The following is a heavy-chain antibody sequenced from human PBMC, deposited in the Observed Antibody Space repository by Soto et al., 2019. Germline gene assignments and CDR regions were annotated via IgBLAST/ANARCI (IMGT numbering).Heavy chain of an antibody. Sequence: PGGSLILSCEASVFTVSRFSMNWVRQVPVKGPEWVASISSGSSDTWYADSVKGRFIISRDNAQNSLFLQMNTLRPEDTAMYYCARVAYWGPGTQVTVSS. J-gene: IGHJ4*02. V-gene: IGHV3-21*01. CDR3: ARVAY. CDR2: ISSGSSDT. CDR1: VFTVSRFS.